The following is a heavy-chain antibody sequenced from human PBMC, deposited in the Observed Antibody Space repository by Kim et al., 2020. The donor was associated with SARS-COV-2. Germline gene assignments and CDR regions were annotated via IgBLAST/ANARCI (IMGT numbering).Heavy chain of an antibody. Sequence: RFTISRDNAKNSLYLQMNSLRAEDTAVYYCAREHCSSTSCYVPWDYGMDVWGQGTTVTVSS. CDR3: AREHCSSTSCYVPWDYGMDV. D-gene: IGHD2-2*01. J-gene: IGHJ6*02. V-gene: IGHV3-11*06.